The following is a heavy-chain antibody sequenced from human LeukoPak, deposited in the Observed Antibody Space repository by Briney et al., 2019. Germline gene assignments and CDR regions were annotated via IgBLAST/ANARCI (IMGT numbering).Heavy chain of an antibody. J-gene: IGHJ2*01. CDR3: ARAPGVAEVGRLDL. CDR1: GGSISSGDSH. CDR2: IFYSGNT. D-gene: IGHD7-27*01. V-gene: IGHV4-30-4*01. Sequence: SQTLSLTCTVSGGSISSGDSHWSWIRQPPGKGLEWIGYIFYSGNTYYNPSLKSRLTISLDMSKNQFSLKLSSVTAADTAVYYCARAPGVAEVGRLDLWGRGTLVTVSS.